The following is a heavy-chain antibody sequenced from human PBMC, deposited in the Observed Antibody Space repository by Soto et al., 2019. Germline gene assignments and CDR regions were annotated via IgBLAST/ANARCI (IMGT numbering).Heavy chain of an antibody. V-gene: IGHV3-74*01. D-gene: IGHD5-18*01. J-gene: IGHJ4*02. CDR3: ARPRVFSYVLPDY. Sequence: GGSLRLSCAASGFTFSSYWMHWVRQVPGKGLMWVSRVNGDGSSTNYAENVEGRFTNSRDNAKNSLYLKMNSLRDEDTAVYYCARPRVFSYVLPDYWGQGTLVTVSS. CDR2: VNGDGSST. CDR1: GFTFSSYW.